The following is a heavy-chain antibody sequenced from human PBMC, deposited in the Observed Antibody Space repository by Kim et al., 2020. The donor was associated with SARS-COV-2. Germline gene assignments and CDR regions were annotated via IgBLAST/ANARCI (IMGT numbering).Heavy chain of an antibody. CDR2: ISGSGGST. V-gene: IGHV3-23*01. CDR1: GFTFSSYA. J-gene: IGHJ6*02. Sequence: GGSLRLSCAASGFTFSSYAMSWVRQAPGKGLEWVSAISGSGGSTYYADSVKGRFTISRDNSKNTLYLQMNSLRAEDTAVYYCAKGRRGMDYYYGMDVWGQGTTVTVSS. CDR3: AKGRRGMDYYYGMDV. D-gene: IGHD3-16*01.